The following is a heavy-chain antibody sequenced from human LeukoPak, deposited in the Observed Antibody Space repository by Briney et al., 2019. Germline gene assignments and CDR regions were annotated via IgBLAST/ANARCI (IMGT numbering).Heavy chain of an antibody. CDR1: GCTLRSSA. CDR3: AKELYGNPSGY. Sequence: GGSLRLSCAASGCTLRSSAMSWVRQASGKGLEWVSAISGDGGTISYAASVRGRFTISRDNAKNTLFLQMSSLRAGDTALYYCAKELYGNPSGYWGQGTRVTVSS. J-gene: IGHJ4*02. D-gene: IGHD2-8*01. CDR2: ISGDGGTI. V-gene: IGHV3-23*01.